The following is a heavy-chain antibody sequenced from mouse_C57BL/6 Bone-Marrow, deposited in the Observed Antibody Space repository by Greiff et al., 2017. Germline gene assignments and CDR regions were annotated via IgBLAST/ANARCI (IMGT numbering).Heavy chain of an antibody. D-gene: IGHD1-1*01. V-gene: IGHV1-55*01. J-gene: IGHJ2*01. CDR3: AGDITTVVPYYFDY. Sequence: QVQLQQPGAELVKPGASVKMSCKASGYTFTSYWITWVKQRPGQGLEWIGDIYPGSGSTNYNEKFKNKATLTVDTSSSAAYMQLSSLTSEDSAVYDCAGDITTVVPYYFDYWGQGTTLTVSS. CDR2: IYPGSGST. CDR1: GYTFTSYW.